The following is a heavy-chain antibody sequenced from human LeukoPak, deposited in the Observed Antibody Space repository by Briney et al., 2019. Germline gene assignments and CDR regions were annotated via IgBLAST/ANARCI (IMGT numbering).Heavy chain of an antibody. CDR2: IKQDGSEK. Sequence: GGSLRLSCAASGFTFSSYSMNWVRQAPGKGLEWVANIKQDGSEKYYVDSVKGRFTISRDNAKNSLYLQMNSLRAEDTAVYYCARDKQTTSGWTYQYYGLDVWGQGTTVTVSS. V-gene: IGHV3-7*03. CDR3: ARDKQTTSGWTYQYYGLDV. J-gene: IGHJ6*02. CDR1: GFTFSSYS. D-gene: IGHD6-19*01.